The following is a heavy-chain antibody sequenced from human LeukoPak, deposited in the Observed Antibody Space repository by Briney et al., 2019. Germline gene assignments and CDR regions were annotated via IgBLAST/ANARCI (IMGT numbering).Heavy chain of an antibody. CDR2: IWYDGSNK. J-gene: IGHJ6*04. D-gene: IGHD4-23*01. V-gene: IGHV3-33*01. CDR3: ARALPRTPGYYYGMDV. CDR1: RFTFSSYG. Sequence: QPGRSLRLSCAASRFTFSSYGMHWVRQAPGKGLEWVAVIWYDGSNKYYADSVKGRFTISRDNSKNTLYLQMNSLRAEDTAVYYCARALPRTPGYYYGMDVWGKGTTVTVSS.